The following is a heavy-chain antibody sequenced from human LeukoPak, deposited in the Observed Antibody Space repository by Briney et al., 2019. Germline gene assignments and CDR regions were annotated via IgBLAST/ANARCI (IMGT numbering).Heavy chain of an antibody. D-gene: IGHD6-6*01. V-gene: IGHV3-21*01. CDR3: ARGIAARHFDY. Sequence: GGSLRLSCAASGFTFSSYSMNWVRQAPGNGLEWVSSISSSSSYIYYADSVKGRFTISRDNAKNSLYLQMNSLRAEDTAVYYCARGIAARHFDYWGQGTLVTVSS. J-gene: IGHJ4*02. CDR2: ISSSSSYI. CDR1: GFTFSSYS.